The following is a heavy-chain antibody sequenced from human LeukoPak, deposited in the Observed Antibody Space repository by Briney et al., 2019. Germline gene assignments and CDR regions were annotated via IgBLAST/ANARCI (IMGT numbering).Heavy chain of an antibody. CDR3: ASSTPPLRFLEWLSPWDYYYYMDV. D-gene: IGHD3-3*01. V-gene: IGHV1-69*02. CDR2: IIPILGIA. CDR1: GGTFSSYT. J-gene: IGHJ6*03. Sequence: SVKVSCKASGGTFSSYTISWVRQAPGQGLEWMGRIIPILGIANYAQKFQGRVTITADKSTSTAYMELSSLRSEDTAVYYCASSTPPLRFLEWLSPWDYYYYMDVWGKGTTVTVSS.